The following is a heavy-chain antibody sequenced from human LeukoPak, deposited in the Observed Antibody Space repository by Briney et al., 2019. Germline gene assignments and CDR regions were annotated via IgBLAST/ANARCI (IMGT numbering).Heavy chain of an antibody. V-gene: IGHV3-7*01. Sequence: ETLSLTCAVYGGSFSGYYWSWIRQPPGKGLEWVANIKQDGSEKYYVDSVKGRFTISRDNAKNSLYLQMNSLRAEDTAVYYCARAALYYYGSGSSYTNPFDPWGQGTLVTVSS. D-gene: IGHD3-10*01. J-gene: IGHJ5*02. CDR3: ARAALYYYGSGSSYTNPFDP. CDR1: GGSFSGYY. CDR2: IKQDGSEK.